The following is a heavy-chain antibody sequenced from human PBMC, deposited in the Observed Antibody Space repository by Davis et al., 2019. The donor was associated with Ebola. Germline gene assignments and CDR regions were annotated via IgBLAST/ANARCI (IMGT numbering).Heavy chain of an antibody. CDR3: ARDDILTDVLYYYYYGMDV. V-gene: IGHV3-7*03. D-gene: IGHD3-9*01. CDR1: GFTFSGFS. Sequence: GGSLRLSCAASGFTFSGFSMSWVRQAPGKSPEWVATIKYDGSEIPCVDSVKGRFTISRDNAKNSLYLQMNSLRAEDTAVYYCARDDILTDVLYYYYYGMDVWGQGTTVTVSS. J-gene: IGHJ6*02. CDR2: IKYDGSEI.